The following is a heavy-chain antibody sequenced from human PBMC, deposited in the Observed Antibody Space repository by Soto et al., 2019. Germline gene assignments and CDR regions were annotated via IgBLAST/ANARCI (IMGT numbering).Heavy chain of an antibody. CDR2: ISHNSMQE. J-gene: IGHJ6*02. Sequence: PGWSMRLSCAGSGFPFTSYVMHWVRQAPGKGLEWVAIISHNSMQEYYTDSVKGRFTISRDNSKNTMYLQMNSLRVEDTGMYYCGRDQAGTNYYVMYACGQRTTVTVS. V-gene: IGHV3-30*04. D-gene: IGHD1-1*01. CDR3: GRDQAGTNYYVMYA. CDR1: GFPFTSYV.